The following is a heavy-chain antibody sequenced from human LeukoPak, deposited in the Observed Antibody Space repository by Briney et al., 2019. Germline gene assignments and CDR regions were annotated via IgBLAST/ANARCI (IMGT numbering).Heavy chain of an antibody. CDR1: GYTFTSYA. D-gene: IGHD6-13*01. V-gene: IGHV1-3*01. CDR2: INAGNGNT. CDR3: ARDKAAHMGLDY. Sequence: ASVKVSCKASGYTFTSYAMHWVRQAPGQRLEWMGWINAGNGNTKYSQKFQGRVTITRDTSASTAYMELSSLRSEDTAVYYCARDKAAHMGLDYWGQGTLVTVSS. J-gene: IGHJ4*02.